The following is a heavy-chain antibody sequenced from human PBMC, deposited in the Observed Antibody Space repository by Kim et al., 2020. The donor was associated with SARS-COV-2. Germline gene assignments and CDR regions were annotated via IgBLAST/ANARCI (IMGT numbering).Heavy chain of an antibody. CDR2: IYYSGST. J-gene: IGHJ6*02. CDR3: AREITIFGVPYGMDV. Sequence: SETLSLTCTVSGGSISSYYWSWIRQPPGKGLEWIGYIYYSGSTNYNPSLKSRVTISVDTSKNQFSLKLSSVTAADTAVYYCAREITIFGVPYGMDVWGQGTTVTVSS. V-gene: IGHV4-59*01. D-gene: IGHD3-3*01. CDR1: GGSISSYY.